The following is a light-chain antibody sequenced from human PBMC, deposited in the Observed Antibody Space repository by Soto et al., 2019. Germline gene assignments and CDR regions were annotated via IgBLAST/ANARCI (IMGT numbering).Light chain of an antibody. CDR1: DIGSKT. Sequence: SCELTQPPSVSVAPGQMARITCGGNDIGSKTVHWYQQKPGQAPVMVVYDDSARPSGIPERFSGSNSGNTATLTISRVEAGDEADFYCQVWDSTSDLLYVFGTGTKVTVL. CDR2: DDS. V-gene: IGLV3-21*02. CDR3: QVWDSTSDLLYV. J-gene: IGLJ1*01.